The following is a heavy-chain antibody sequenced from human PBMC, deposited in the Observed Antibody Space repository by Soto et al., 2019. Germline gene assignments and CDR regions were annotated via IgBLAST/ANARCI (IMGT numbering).Heavy chain of an antibody. CDR1: GFTFSSYS. J-gene: IGHJ5*02. V-gene: IGHV3-21*01. D-gene: IGHD3-3*01. CDR2: ISSSSYI. Sequence: GESLKISCAASGFTFSSYSMNWVRQAPGKGLKWVSSISSSSYIYYADSEKGRFTISRDNAKNSLYLQMNSLRAEDTVVFFCSSYLYDFWSGGDNWFDXWGQGTLVTVSS. CDR3: SSYLYDFWSGGDNWFDX.